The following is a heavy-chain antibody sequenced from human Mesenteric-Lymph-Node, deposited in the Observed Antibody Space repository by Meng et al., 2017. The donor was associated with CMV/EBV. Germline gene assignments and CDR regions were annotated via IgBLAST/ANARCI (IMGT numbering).Heavy chain of an antibody. J-gene: IGHJ4*02. V-gene: IGHV4-61*01. D-gene: IGHD3-16*01. CDR3: ARATNLVALGYYFDY. CDR2: IYYNGNT. Sequence: SETLSLTCSVSGGSVSSESYYWNWIRQTPGKGLEWIGFIYYNGNTHYNPSLKSRVTISEDTSKNQLSLKLSSVTAADTAVYYCARATNLVALGYYFDYWGQGTLVTVSS. CDR1: GGSVSSESYY.